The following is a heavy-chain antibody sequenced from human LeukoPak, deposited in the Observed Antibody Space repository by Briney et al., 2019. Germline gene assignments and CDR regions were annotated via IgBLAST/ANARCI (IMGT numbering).Heavy chain of an antibody. Sequence: ASVKVSCKASGYTFTGYYMHWVRQARGKGGEWMGRINTNSGGTNYAQRFQGRVTMTRDTSISTAYMELSRLRSDDTAVYYCSSVRSVDFWCCPPPLFDYWGQGTLVTVSS. CDR2: INTNSGGT. CDR1: GYTFTGYY. CDR3: SSVRSVDFWCCPPPLFDY. V-gene: IGHV1-2*06. D-gene: IGHD3-3*01. J-gene: IGHJ4*02.